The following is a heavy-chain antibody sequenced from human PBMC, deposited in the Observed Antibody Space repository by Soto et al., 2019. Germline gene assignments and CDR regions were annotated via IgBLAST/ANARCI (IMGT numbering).Heavy chain of an antibody. D-gene: IGHD4-17*01. V-gene: IGHV4-61*01. J-gene: IGHJ2*01. CDR1: GGSVSSGSYY. CDR2: IYYSGST. CDR3: ARGATVTRRGWYFDL. Sequence: QVQLQESGPGLVKPSETLSLTCTVSGGSVSSGSYYWSWIRQPPGKGLEWIGYIYYSGSTNYNPSLKSRVTISVDTSKNQFSLKLSSVTAADTAVYYCARGATVTRRGWYFDLWGRGTLVTVSS.